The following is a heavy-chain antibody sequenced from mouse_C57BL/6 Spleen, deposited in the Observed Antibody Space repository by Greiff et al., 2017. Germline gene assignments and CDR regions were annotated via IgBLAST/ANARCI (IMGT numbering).Heavy chain of an antibody. V-gene: IGHV1-82*01. CDR3: ALITTVVAKNYFDY. J-gene: IGHJ2*01. D-gene: IGHD1-1*01. CDR2: IYPGDGDT. CDR1: GYAFSSSW. Sequence: QVQLQQSGPELVKPGASVKISCKASGYAFSSSWMNWVKQRPGKGLEWIGRIYPGDGDTNYNGKFKGKATLTADKSSSTAYMQLSSLTAEDSAVYCCALITTVVAKNYFDYWGQGTTLTVSS.